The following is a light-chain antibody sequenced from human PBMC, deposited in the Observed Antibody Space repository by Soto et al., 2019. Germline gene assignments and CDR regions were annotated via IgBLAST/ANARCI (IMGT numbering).Light chain of an antibody. CDR3: KHRSDWPT. CDR1: QSVYSY. J-gene: IGKJ4*01. Sequence: EIVLTQSPDTLSLSPGERATLSCRASQSVYSYLAWYQQKPGQAPRLLIYDVFNRATDIPARFSGSGSGIDFTLTISSLEPEDFAVYYCKHRSDWPTFGGGTKVEIK. V-gene: IGKV3-11*01. CDR2: DVF.